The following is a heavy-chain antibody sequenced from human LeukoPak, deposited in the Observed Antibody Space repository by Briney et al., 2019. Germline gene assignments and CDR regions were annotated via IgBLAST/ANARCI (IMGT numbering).Heavy chain of an antibody. CDR2: NDWYDDK. V-gene: IGHV2-70*01. D-gene: IGHD6-13*01. Sequence: SGPSLIQPTPTLTLTCTFSGLSRSTRGMGVGWMRQPRGKALEWLSHNDWYDDKYYSTSLKTRLTISKDTSKNQVVLTMTNMDPVDTATYYCARIAGIAAAGIYYYGMDVWGQGTTVTVSS. J-gene: IGHJ6*02. CDR3: ARIAGIAAAGIYYYGMDV. CDR1: GLSRSTRGMG.